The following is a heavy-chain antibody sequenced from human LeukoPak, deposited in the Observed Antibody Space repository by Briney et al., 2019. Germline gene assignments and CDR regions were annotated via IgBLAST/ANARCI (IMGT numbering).Heavy chain of an antibody. Sequence: PSETLSLTCTVSGGSISSSSYYWGWIRQPPGKGLEWIGSIYYSGSTYYNPSLKSRVTISVDTSKNQFSLKLSSVTAADTAVYYCARVRWGGYYMWEGGYFDYWGQGTLVTVSS. CDR1: GGSISSSSYY. CDR3: ARVRWGGYYMWEGGYFDY. D-gene: IGHD3-3*01. J-gene: IGHJ4*02. CDR2: IYYSGST. V-gene: IGHV4-39*01.